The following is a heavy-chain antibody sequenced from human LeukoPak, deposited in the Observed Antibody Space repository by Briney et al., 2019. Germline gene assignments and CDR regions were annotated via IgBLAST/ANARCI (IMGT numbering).Heavy chain of an antibody. V-gene: IGHV1-18*03. D-gene: IGHD3-22*01. CDR1: GYTFTSYG. Sequence: ASVKVPCKASGYTFTSYGISWVRQAPGQGLERMGWISAYNGNTNYAQKLQGRVTMTTDTSTSTAFMELRSLRSDDMAVYYCARSSEYYDSSGYYSIIFDYWGQGTLVTVSS. CDR3: ARSSEYYDSSGYYSIIFDY. J-gene: IGHJ4*02. CDR2: ISAYNGNT.